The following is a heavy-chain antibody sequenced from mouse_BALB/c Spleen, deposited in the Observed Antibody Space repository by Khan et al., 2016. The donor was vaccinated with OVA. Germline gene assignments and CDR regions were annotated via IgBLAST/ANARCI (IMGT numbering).Heavy chain of an antibody. J-gene: IGHJ4*01. CDR2: IWGGGSK. V-gene: IGHV2-6-5*01. CDR3: AKDPPYYAMDY. CDR1: GFSLTDYA. Sequence: QVQLKEPGPGLVAPSQSLSITCTVSGFSLTDYAVSWIRQPPGKGLEWLGVIWGGGSKYYNSALKSRLSISKDNSRSQVFLNMNSLQTDDTAMYSCAKDPPYYAMDYWGQGTSVTVSS.